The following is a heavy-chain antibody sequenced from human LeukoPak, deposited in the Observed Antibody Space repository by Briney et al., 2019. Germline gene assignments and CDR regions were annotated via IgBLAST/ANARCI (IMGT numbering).Heavy chain of an antibody. J-gene: IGHJ4*02. CDR2: ISYDGSNK. V-gene: IGHV3-30*18. CDR3: VKGIVVVTARAFDY. Sequence: PGGSLRLSCAASGFTFSSYGMHWVRQAPGKGLDWVAVISYDGSNKYYADSVKGRFTISRDNSKNTLFLQMNSLRAEDTAVYYCVKGIVVVTARAFDYWGQGTLVTVSS. D-gene: IGHD2-21*02. CDR1: GFTFSSYG.